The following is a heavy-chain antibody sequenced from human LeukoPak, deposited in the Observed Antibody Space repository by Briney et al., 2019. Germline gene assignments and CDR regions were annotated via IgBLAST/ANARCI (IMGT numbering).Heavy chain of an antibody. CDR2: IYHSGST. V-gene: IGHV4-4*02. CDR1: GGSISSSNW. J-gene: IGHJ4*02. D-gene: IGHD3-22*01. Sequence: SETLSLTCAVSGGSISSSNWWSWVRQPPGKGLEWIGEIYHSGSTNYNPSLKSRVTISVDKSKNQFSLKLSSVTAADTAVYYCARRYYYDSSGYYSGFDYWGQGTLVTVSS. CDR3: ARRYYYDSSGYYSGFDY.